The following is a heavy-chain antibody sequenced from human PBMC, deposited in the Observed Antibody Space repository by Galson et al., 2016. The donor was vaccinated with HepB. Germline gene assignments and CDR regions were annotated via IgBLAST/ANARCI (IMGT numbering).Heavy chain of an antibody. Sequence: EWVSSISSSGSHIYYADSVKGRFTISRDNAKNSMYLQMNSLRAEDTAVYFCARSGWGTTVTTHFDYWGQGALVTVSS. CDR3: ARSGWGTTVTTHFDY. D-gene: IGHD4-17*01. CDR2: ISSSGSHI. J-gene: IGHJ4*02. V-gene: IGHV3-21*01.